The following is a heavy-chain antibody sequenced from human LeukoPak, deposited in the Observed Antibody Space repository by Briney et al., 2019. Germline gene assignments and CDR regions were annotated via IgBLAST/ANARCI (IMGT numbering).Heavy chain of an antibody. V-gene: IGHV3-48*03. J-gene: IGHJ4*02. CDR3: ARGWWSGYGAKLDY. CDR2: ISSSGSTI. CDR1: GFTFSSYE. D-gene: IGHD5-12*01. Sequence: GGSLRLSCAASGFTFSSYEMNWVRQAPGKGLEWVSYISSSGSTIYYADSVKGRFTISRDNAKNSLYLQMNSLRAEDTAVYYCARGWWSGYGAKLDYWGQGALVTVSS.